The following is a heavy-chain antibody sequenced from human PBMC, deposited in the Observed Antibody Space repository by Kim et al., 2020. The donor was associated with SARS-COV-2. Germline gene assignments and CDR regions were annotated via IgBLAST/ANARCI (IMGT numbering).Heavy chain of an antibody. D-gene: IGHD2-15*01. Sequence: GGSLRLSCAASGFTFSSYGMHWVRQAPGKGLEWVAVIWYDGSNKYYADSVKGRFTISRDNSKNTLYLQMNSLRAEDTAVYYCARDGTVVAAPIDYWGQGTLVTVSS. CDR3: ARDGTVVAAPIDY. J-gene: IGHJ4*02. CDR2: IWYDGSNK. V-gene: IGHV3-33*01. CDR1: GFTFSSYG.